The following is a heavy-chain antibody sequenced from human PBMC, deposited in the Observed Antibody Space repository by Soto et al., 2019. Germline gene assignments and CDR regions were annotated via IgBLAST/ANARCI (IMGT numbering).Heavy chain of an antibody. CDR1: GYTFTSYA. V-gene: IGHV1-3*01. D-gene: IGHD2-2*01. J-gene: IGHJ6*03. CDR2: INAGNGNT. CDR3: ARFRDCSSTSCYGFYYYYMDV. Sequence: ASVKVSCKASGYTFTSYAMHWVRQAPGQRLEWVGWINAGNGNTKYSQKFQGRVTITRDTSASTAYMELSSLRSEDTAVYYCARFRDCSSTSCYGFYYYYMDVWG.